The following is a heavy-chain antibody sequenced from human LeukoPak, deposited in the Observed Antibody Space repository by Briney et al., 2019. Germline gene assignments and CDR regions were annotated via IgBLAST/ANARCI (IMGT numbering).Heavy chain of an antibody. CDR2: IIPILGIA. V-gene: IGHV1-69*04. J-gene: IGHJ4*02. Sequence: ASVKVSCKASGGTFSSYAISWVRQAPGQGLEWMGRIIPILGIANYAQKFQGRVTITADKSTSTAYMELSSLRSEDTAVYYCARGHSGYDYDFDYWGQGTLVTVSS. CDR3: ARGHSGYDYDFDY. D-gene: IGHD5-12*01. CDR1: GGTFSSYA.